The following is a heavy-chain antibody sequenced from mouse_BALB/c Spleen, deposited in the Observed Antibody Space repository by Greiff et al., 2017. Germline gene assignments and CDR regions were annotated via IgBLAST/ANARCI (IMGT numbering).Heavy chain of an antibody. J-gene: IGHJ3*01. D-gene: IGHD2-1*01. V-gene: IGHV1S81*02. CDR3: TRGGGNYGFAY. CDR2: INPSNGGT. CDR1: GYTFTSYY. Sequence: VKLQQSGAELVKPGASVKLSCKASGYTFTSYYMYWVKQRPGQGLEWIGEINPSNGGTNFNEKFKSKATLTVDKSSSTAYMQLSSLTSEDSAVYYCTRGGGNYGFAYWGQGTLVTVSA.